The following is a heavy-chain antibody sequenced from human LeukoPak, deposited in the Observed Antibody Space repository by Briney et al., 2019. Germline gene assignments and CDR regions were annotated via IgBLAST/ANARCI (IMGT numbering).Heavy chain of an antibody. D-gene: IGHD5-18*01. CDR2: ISSSGSTI. V-gene: IGHV3-11*01. CDR3: ARQYSYGSRAFDY. Sequence: GGSLRLSCAASGFTFSDYYMNWIRQAPGKGLEWVSYISSSGSTIYYADSVKGRFTISRDNAKDSLYLQMNSLRAEDTAVYYCARQYSYGSRAFDYWGQGTLVTVSS. CDR1: GFTFSDYY. J-gene: IGHJ4*02.